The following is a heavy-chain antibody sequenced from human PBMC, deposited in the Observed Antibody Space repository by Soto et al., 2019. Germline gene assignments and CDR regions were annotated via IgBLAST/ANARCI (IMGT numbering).Heavy chain of an antibody. D-gene: IGHD4-17*01. CDR3: AKGYGDYVESFNSY. CDR2: ISGSGGST. V-gene: IGHV3-23*01. J-gene: IGHJ4*02. Sequence: GGSLRLSCAASGFTFSSYAMGWVRQAPGKGLEWVSAISGSGGSTYYADSVKDRFTISRDNSKNTLYLQMNSLRAEDTAVYYCAKGYGDYVESFNSYWGQGTLVTVSS. CDR1: GFTFSSYA.